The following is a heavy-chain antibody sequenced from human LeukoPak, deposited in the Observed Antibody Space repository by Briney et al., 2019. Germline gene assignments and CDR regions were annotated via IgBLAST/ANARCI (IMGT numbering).Heavy chain of an antibody. CDR1: GFTFSSYE. D-gene: IGHD3-10*02. V-gene: IGHV3-48*03. Sequence: GGLXXSCAASGFTFSSYEVNWVRQAPGKGVEWGSYISSSGSTIYYADSVKGRLTISRDNANNSLYLQMNSLRAEDTAVYYCAELGITMIGGVWGKGTTVTISS. CDR2: ISSSGSTI. J-gene: IGHJ6*04. CDR3: AELGITMIGGV.